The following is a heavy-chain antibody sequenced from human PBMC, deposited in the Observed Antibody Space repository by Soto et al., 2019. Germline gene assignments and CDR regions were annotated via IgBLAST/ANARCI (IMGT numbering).Heavy chain of an antibody. CDR1: GGSISSSSYS. CDR2: IYYSGST. CDR3: GRQPGHCGSTTCFGYYSVDV. V-gene: IGHV4-39*01. D-gene: IGHD2-2*01. Sequence: QLQLQESGPRLVKPSETLSLTCSVSGGSISSSSYSWGWIRQPPGKGLEWIGTIYYSGSTHYNPSLEGRGAISADTPNHQLSLRLSSVTAADTAVYYCGRQPGHCGSTTCFGYYSVDVWGQGTTVTVS. J-gene: IGHJ6*02.